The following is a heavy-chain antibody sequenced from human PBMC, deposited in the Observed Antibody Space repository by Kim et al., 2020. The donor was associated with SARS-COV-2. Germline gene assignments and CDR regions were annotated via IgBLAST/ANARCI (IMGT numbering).Heavy chain of an antibody. V-gene: IGHV3-11*01. CDR1: GFTFSDYY. CDR2: ISSSGSTI. CDR3: ARDLPSPDTPPSGYSYGYFDY. J-gene: IGHJ4*02. D-gene: IGHD5-18*01. Sequence: GGSLRLSCAASGFTFSDYYMSWIRQAPGKGLEWVSYISSSGSTIYYADSVKGRFTISRDNAKNSLYLQMNSLRAEDTAVYYCARDLPSPDTPPSGYSYGYFDYWGQGTLVTVSS.